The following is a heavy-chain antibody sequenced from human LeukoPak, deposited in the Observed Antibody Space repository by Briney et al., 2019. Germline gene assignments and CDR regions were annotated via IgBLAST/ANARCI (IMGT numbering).Heavy chain of an antibody. Sequence: GRSLRLSCAASGFTFSSSVMSWVRQAPGKGLEWVSAISSSGGNTDNADSLKGRFTISRDNSKDTLYLQMNSLRVEDTAVYYCARRTSGAKDVWGRGTTVTVSP. J-gene: IGHJ6*04. CDR3: ARRTSGAKDV. V-gene: IGHV3-23*01. CDR1: GFTFSSSV. CDR2: ISSSGGNT. D-gene: IGHD3-16*01.